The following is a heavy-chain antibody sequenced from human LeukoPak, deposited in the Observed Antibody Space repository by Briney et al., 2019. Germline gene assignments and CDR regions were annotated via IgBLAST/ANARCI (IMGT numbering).Heavy chain of an antibody. CDR3: ARDHQDTGYYGSGRYFFAEHLTPRANWFDP. J-gene: IGHJ5*02. CDR2: INPSGGST. D-gene: IGHD3-10*01. V-gene: IGHV1-46*01. Sequence: EASVKVSCKASGYTFTSYYMHWVRPAPGQGLEWMGIINPSGGSTSYAQNFQGRVTMTRDTSTSTVYMELSSLRSEDTAVYYCARDHQDTGYYGSGRYFFAEHLTPRANWFDPWGQGTLVTVSS. CDR1: GYTFTSYY.